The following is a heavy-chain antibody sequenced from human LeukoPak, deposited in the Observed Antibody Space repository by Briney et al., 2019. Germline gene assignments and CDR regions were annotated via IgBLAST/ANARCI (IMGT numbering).Heavy chain of an antibody. J-gene: IGHJ3*02. V-gene: IGHV3-64*01. D-gene: IGHD1-1*01. Sequence: GGSLRLSCAASGFTFSSYAMHWVRQAPGKGLEYVSAISSNGGSTYYANSVKGRFTISRDNSKNTLYLQMGSLGAEDMAVYYCARDPNDVGQAFDIWGQGTMVTVSS. CDR1: GFTFSSYA. CDR2: ISSNGGST. CDR3: ARDPNDVGQAFDI.